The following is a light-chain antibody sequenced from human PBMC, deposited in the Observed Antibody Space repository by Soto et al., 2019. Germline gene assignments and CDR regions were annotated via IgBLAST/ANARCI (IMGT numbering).Light chain of an antibody. V-gene: IGKV1-5*01. J-gene: IGKJ1*01. Sequence: DIQMTQSPSTLSASVGGRVTITCRASQSISSWLAWYQQKPGKAPKLLIYDASSLESGVPSRFSGSGSGTEFTLTISSLQPDDFATYYCQQYNSWSWTFGQGTKVDIK. CDR2: DAS. CDR3: QQYNSWSWT. CDR1: QSISSW.